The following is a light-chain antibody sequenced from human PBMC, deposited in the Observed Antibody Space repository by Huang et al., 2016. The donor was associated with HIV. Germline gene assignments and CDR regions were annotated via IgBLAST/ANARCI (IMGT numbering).Light chain of an antibody. CDR3: QQYGTSPRT. V-gene: IGKV3-20*01. J-gene: IGKJ1*01. CDR2: GAT. CDR1: QSVTNNY. Sequence: EIVLTQSPGTLSLSPGERATLSCRASQSVTNNYLAWYQQKPGQAPRLLISGATSGATGIPDRFSGSGSGTDFTLTISRLEPEDFAVYYCQQYGTSPRTFGQGTKVEIK.